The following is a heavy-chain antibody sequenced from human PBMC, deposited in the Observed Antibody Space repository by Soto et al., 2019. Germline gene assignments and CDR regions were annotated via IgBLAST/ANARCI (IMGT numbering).Heavy chain of an antibody. CDR2: IIPILGIA. CDR3: AGAPDIVVVPTPERQDDY. J-gene: IGHJ4*02. D-gene: IGHD2-2*01. Sequence: QVQLVQSGAEVKKPGSSVKVSCKASGGTFSSYTISWVRQAPGQGLEWMGRIIPILGIANYAQKFQGRVTITADKSTSTAYMELSSLRSEDTAVYYCAGAPDIVVVPTPERQDDYWGQGTLVTVSS. V-gene: IGHV1-69*02. CDR1: GGTFSSYT.